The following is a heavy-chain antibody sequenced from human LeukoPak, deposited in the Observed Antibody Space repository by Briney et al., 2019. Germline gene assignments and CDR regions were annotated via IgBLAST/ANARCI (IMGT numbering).Heavy chain of an antibody. CDR1: GFTFSSYA. V-gene: IGHV3-23*01. J-gene: IGHJ4*02. D-gene: IGHD3-22*01. CDR2: ISGSGART. CDR3: VEGGAPSYYDGSGDAYFDY. Sequence: GGSLRLSCAASGFTFSSYAMSWVRQAPGKGLEWVSVISGSGARTSYADSVKGRFTVSRDNSKNTLYLQMNSLRAEDTAVYFCVEGGAPSYYDGSGDAYFDYWGQGTLVTVSS.